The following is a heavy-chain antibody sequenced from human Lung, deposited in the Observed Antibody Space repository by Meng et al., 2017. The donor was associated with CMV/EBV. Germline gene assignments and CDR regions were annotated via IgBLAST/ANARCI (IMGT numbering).Heavy chain of an antibody. J-gene: IGHJ4*02. CDR1: GYTFTSYG. CDR2: ISAYNGNT. Sequence: SXXVSCKASGYTFTSYGISWVRQAPGQGLEWMGWISAYNGNTNYAQKLQGRVTMTTDTSTSTAYMELRSLRSDDTDVYYCARDVMGPNDYSGQGTLVTVSS. V-gene: IGHV1-18*01. D-gene: IGHD1-26*01. CDR3: ARDVMGPNDY.